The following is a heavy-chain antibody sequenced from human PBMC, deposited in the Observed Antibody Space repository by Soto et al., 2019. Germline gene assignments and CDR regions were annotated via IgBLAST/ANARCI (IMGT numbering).Heavy chain of an antibody. Sequence: GGSLRLSCAASGFTFSSYAMSWVRQAPGKGLEWVSAISGSGGSTYYADSVKGRFTISRDNSKNTLYLQMNSLRAEDTAVYYCARDTKRAGIAAADARGAYYYYGMDVWGQGTTVTVS. CDR1: GFTFSSYA. CDR3: ARDTKRAGIAAADARGAYYYYGMDV. V-gene: IGHV3-23*01. CDR2: ISGSGGST. D-gene: IGHD6-13*01. J-gene: IGHJ6*02.